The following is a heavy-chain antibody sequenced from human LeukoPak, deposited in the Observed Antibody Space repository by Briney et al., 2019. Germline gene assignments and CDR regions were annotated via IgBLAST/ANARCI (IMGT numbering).Heavy chain of an antibody. CDR3: ARVGSGSYYKARPFYY. CDR2: ISAYNGNT. J-gene: IGHJ4*02. D-gene: IGHD3-10*01. Sequence: GASVRVSCTASGYTFTSYGISWVRQAPGQGLEWMGWISAYNGNTNYAQKLQGRFTMTTDTSTSTAYMELRSLRSEDTAVYYCARVGSGSYYKARPFYYWGQGTLVTVS. CDR1: GYTFTSYG. V-gene: IGHV1-18*01.